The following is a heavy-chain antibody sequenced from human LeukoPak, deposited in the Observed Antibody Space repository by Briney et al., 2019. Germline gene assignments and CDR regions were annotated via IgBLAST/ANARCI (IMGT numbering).Heavy chain of an antibody. J-gene: IGHJ4*02. Sequence: PGGSLRLSCAASGFTFSSYAMHWVRQAPGKGLEWVAVISYDGSNKYYADSVKGRFTISRDTSKNTLCLQMNSLRAEDTAVYYCARQASSSGWYGSYFDYWGQGTLVTVSS. D-gene: IGHD6-19*01. CDR2: ISYDGSNK. V-gene: IGHV3-30-3*01. CDR3: ARQASSSGWYGSYFDY. CDR1: GFTFSSYA.